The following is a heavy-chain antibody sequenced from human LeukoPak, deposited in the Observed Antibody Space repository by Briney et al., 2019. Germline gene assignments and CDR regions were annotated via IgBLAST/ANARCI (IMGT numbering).Heavy chain of an antibody. Sequence: SETLSLTCTVSGGSISSSRYYWGWIRQPPGKGLEWIGSIYYSGSTYYNPSLKSRVTISVDTSKNQFSLKLSSVTAADTAVYYCARGDPMVFWFDPWGQGTLVTVSS. CDR3: ARGDPMVFWFDP. J-gene: IGHJ5*02. CDR1: GGSISSSRYY. V-gene: IGHV4-39*01. D-gene: IGHD3-10*01. CDR2: IYYSGST.